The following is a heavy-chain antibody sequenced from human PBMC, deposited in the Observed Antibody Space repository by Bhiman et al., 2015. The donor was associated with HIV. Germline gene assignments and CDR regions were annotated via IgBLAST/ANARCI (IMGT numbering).Heavy chain of an antibody. CDR3: AREENIVVVXHAFDI. V-gene: IGHV3-21*03. CDR1: GFTFTTYN. Sequence: EVQLVESGGGLVKPGGSLRLSCAASGFTFTTYNMNWVRQAPGKGLEWVSSISGNSNYIYYADSVKGRFTISRDNAKNSLYLQMNSLRAEDTAVYYCAREENIVVVXHAFDIWGQGTMVTVSS. CDR2: ISGNSNYI. D-gene: IGHD2/OR15-2a*01. J-gene: IGHJ3*02.